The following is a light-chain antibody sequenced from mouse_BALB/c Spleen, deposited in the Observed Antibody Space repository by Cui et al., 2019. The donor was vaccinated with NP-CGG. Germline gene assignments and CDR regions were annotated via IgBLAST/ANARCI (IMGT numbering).Light chain of an antibody. CDR1: QDVGTA. J-gene: IGKJ5*01. CDR3: QQYSSYT. Sequence: DIVMTQSHKFMSTSVGDRVSITCKASQDVGTAVAWYQQKPGQSPKLLIYWESTRHTGVPDRFTGSGSGTDFTLTISNVQSEDLADYFCQQYSSYTFGAGTKLELK. V-gene: IGKV6-23*01. CDR2: WES.